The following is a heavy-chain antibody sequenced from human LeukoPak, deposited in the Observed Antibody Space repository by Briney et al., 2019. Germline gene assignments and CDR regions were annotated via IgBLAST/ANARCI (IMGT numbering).Heavy chain of an antibody. J-gene: IGHJ4*02. CDR2: IAYDGSRA. CDR3: TRYNNDHFDY. D-gene: IGHD1-14*01. V-gene: IGHV3-33*01. Sequence: GGSLRLSCAGSGFTFGGYGMHWFRQTPGKGLEWVAVIAYDGSRAFYADSVKGRFTISRDNSKTTMSVQMDDLRAEDTAVYYCTRYNNDHFDYWGQGTLVTVPS. CDR1: GFTFGGYG.